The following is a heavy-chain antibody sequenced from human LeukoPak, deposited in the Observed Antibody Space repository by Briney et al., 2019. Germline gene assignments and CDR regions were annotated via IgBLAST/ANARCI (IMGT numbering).Heavy chain of an antibody. Sequence: GGSLRLSCAASGFTFSSYAMSWVRQAPGKGLEWVSAISGSGGSTYYADSVKGRFTISRDNSKNTLYLQMNSLRAEDTAVYYCAKDSTTHYYDSSLNDYWGQGTLVTVSS. CDR3: AKDSTTHYYDSSLNDY. V-gene: IGHV3-23*01. CDR2: ISGSGGST. J-gene: IGHJ4*02. D-gene: IGHD3-22*01. CDR1: GFTFSSYA.